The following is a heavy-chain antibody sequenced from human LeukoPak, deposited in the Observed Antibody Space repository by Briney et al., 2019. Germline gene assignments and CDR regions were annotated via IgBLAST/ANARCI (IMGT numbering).Heavy chain of an antibody. CDR1: GYTFTSYG. D-gene: IGHD2-21*01. J-gene: IGHJ3*02. Sequence: ASVKVSCKASGYTFTSYGISWVRQAPGQGLEWMGWISAYNGNTNYAQKLQGRVTMTTDTSTSTAYMELRSLRSDDMAVYYCAREVVVIATLDAFDIWGQGTMVTVSS. CDR3: AREVVVIATLDAFDI. CDR2: ISAYNGNT. V-gene: IGHV1-18*03.